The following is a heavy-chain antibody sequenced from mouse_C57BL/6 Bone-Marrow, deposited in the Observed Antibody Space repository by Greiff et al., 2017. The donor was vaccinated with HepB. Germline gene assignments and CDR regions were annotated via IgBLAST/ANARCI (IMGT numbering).Heavy chain of an antibody. J-gene: IGHJ4*01. CDR1: GYTFTNYW. D-gene: IGHD2-5*01. Sequence: QVQLQQSGAELVRPGTSVKMSCKASGYTFTNYWIGWAKQRPGHGLEWIGDIYSGGGYTNYNEKFKGKATLTADKSSSTAYMQFSSLTSEDSAIYYCARRAAYYSNYGYAMDYWGQGTSVTVSS. CDR3: ARRAAYYSNYGYAMDY. V-gene: IGHV1-63*01. CDR2: IYSGGGYT.